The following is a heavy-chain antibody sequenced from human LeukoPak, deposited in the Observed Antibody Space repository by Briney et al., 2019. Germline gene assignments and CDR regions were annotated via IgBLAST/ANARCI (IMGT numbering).Heavy chain of an antibody. CDR1: GGSISSYY. J-gene: IGHJ4*02. V-gene: IGHV4-59*01. D-gene: IGHD5-12*01. CDR2: IYYSGST. CDR3: ARGGLYSGYDYDFDY. Sequence: PSETLSLTXTVSGGSISSYYWNWIRQPPGKGLEWIGYIYYSGSTNYNPSLKSRVTISLDTSKNQFSLKLSSVTAADTAVYYCARGGLYSGYDYDFDYWGQGTLVAVSS.